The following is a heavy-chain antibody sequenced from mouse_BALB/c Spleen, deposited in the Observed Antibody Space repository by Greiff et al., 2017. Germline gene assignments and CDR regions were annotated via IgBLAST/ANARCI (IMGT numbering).Heavy chain of an antibody. V-gene: IGHV1-15*01. CDR3: TRADYGNSFAY. CDR2: IDPETGGT. J-gene: IGHJ3*01. CDR1: GYTFTDYE. Sequence: QVHVKQSGAELVRPGASVTLSCKASGYTFTDYEMHWVKQTPVHGLEWIGAIDPETGGTAYNQKFKGKATLTADKSSSTAYMELRSLTSEDSAVYYCTRADYGNSFAYWGQGTLVTVSA. D-gene: IGHD2-1*01.